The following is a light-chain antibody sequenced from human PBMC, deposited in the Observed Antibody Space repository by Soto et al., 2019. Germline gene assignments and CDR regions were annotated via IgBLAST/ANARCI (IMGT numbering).Light chain of an antibody. CDR2: DIS. J-gene: IGKJ1*01. CDR3: QHSYYNPT. V-gene: IGKV1-39*01. CDR1: QSVINY. Sequence: DIQMTQSPSSLSASVGDRVTITCRASQSVINYLHWYQQKPGKAPNLLIYDISTLQSGVPSRFSGSGSGTDFTITSSSLQHEDFATYYCQHSYYNPTFGQGTKVEIK.